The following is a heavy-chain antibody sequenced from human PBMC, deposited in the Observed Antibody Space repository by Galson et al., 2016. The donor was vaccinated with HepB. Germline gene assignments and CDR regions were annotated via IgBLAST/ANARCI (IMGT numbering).Heavy chain of an antibody. CDR2: INSGGGT. D-gene: IGHD3-16*01. J-gene: IGHJ5*02. V-gene: IGHV3-66*01. CDR1: GFTVSSNY. Sequence: SLRLSCAASGFTVSSNYMSWVRQAPGKGLEWVSVINSGGGTYYADSVKGRSTISRDSSKNTLYLQMNSLRAEDTAVYYCARDLGALGPWGQGTLVTVSS. CDR3: ARDLGALGP.